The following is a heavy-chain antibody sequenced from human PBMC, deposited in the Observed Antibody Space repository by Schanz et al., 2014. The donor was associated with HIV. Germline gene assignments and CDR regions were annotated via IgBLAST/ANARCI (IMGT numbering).Heavy chain of an antibody. D-gene: IGHD3-22*01. CDR3: VKGERIGYRIEVTGPTFDY. CDR1: GFTFDSYG. Sequence: VQLVESGGGLVKPGRSLRLSCAASGFTFDSYGIHWVRQAPGKGLEWVAVISYDGSNKKYAGSGKDRFTISRDNAKNTLYVQIRSLRNEDTAVYYCVKGERIGYRIEVTGPTFDYWGQGTLVTVSS. J-gene: IGHJ4*02. V-gene: IGHV3-30*18. CDR2: ISYDGSNK.